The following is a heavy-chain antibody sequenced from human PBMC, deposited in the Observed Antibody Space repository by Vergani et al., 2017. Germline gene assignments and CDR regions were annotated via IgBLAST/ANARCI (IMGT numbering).Heavy chain of an antibody. CDR3: AGGDPYCSGGSCYSDYYYYMDV. D-gene: IGHD2-15*01. V-gene: IGHV1-69*01. Sequence: QVQLVQSGAEVKKPGSSVKVSCKASGGTFSSYAISWVRQAPGQGLEWMGGIIPIFGTANYAQKFQGRVTITADESTSTAYMELSSLRSEDTAVYYCAGGDPYCSGGSCYSDYYYYMDVWGKGTTVTVSS. J-gene: IGHJ6*03. CDR1: GGTFSSYA. CDR2: IIPIFGTA.